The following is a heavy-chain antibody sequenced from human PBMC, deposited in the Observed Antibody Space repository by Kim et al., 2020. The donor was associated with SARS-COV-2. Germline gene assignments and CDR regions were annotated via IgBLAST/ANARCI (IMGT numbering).Heavy chain of an antibody. D-gene: IGHD2-2*01. Sequence: GGSLRLSCAASGFGFDTHSMNFFRPCQGPGLEWVSSIGGTSNYIYYADSVKGRFTISRDNAKNSLFLQMNSLRAEDTAVYYCARGGYCSSTSCYFYYYALDVWGQGTTVTVSS. CDR1: GFGFDTHS. V-gene: IGHV3-21*01. CDR2: IGGTSNYI. CDR3: ARGGYCSSTSCYFYYYALDV. J-gene: IGHJ6*02.